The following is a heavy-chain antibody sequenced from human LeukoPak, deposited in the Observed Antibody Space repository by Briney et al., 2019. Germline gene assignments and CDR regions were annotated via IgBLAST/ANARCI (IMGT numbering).Heavy chain of an antibody. D-gene: IGHD2-2*01. J-gene: IGHJ4*02. CDR2: IYYTGST. CDR1: GGSISSSY. Sequence: KTSETLSLTCTVSGGSISSSYWSWIRQPPGKGLEWIGYIYYTGSTYYNPSLKSRVTISVDTSKNQFSLKLSSVTAADTAVYYCARHCSSTSCLDYWGQGTLVTVSS. V-gene: IGHV4-59*08. CDR3: ARHCSSTSCLDY.